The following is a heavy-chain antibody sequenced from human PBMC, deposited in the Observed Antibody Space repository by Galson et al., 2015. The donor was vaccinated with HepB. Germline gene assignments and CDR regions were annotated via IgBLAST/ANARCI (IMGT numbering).Heavy chain of an antibody. D-gene: IGHD3-22*01. CDR2: ISAYNGNT. V-gene: IGHV1-18*01. CDR3: ARGRHPPITMIVVVNPYYFDY. J-gene: IGHJ4*02. Sequence: SVKVSCKASGYTFTSYGISWVRQAPGQGLEWMGWISAYNGNTNYAQKLQGRVTMTTDTSTSTAYMELRSLRSDDTAVYYCARGRHPPITMIVVVNPYYFDYWGQGTLVTVSS. CDR1: GYTFTSYG.